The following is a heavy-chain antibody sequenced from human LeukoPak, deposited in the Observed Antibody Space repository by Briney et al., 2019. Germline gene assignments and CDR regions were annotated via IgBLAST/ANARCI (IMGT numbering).Heavy chain of an antibody. V-gene: IGHV3-7*04. Sequence: GGSLRLSCAASGFTFSRYYMSWVRQAPGKGLEWAANIKQDGSEKYYADSVKGRFTISRDNSKNTLYLQMNSLRAEDTAVYYCARGRGSSSNPYYFDYWGQGTLVTVSS. D-gene: IGHD6-6*01. J-gene: IGHJ4*02. CDR2: IKQDGSEK. CDR1: GFTFSRYY. CDR3: ARGRGSSSNPYYFDY.